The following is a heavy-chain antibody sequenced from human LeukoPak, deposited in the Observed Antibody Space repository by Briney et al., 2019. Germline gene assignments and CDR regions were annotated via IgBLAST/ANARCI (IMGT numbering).Heavy chain of an antibody. CDR1: GGSISSSSYY. D-gene: IGHD6-13*01. Sequence: SGPTLVKPSETLSLTCTVSGGSISSSSYYWGWIRQPPGQGLEWIVSMYHSGNTFYNPSLRSRVTISIDTSKNQFSLNLSSVTAADTAVYYCARHFYSSSWYGGFDPWGQGTLVTVSS. CDR3: ARHFYSSSWYGGFDP. V-gene: IGHV4-39*07. J-gene: IGHJ5*02. CDR2: MYHSGNT.